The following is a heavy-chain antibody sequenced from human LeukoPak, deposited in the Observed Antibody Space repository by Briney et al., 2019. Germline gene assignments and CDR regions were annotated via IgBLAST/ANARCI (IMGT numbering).Heavy chain of an antibody. D-gene: IGHD2-2*01. J-gene: IGHJ4*02. Sequence: QPGRSLRLSFAASGFTFSSYAMHWVRQAPGKGLGWVAAISYDGSNKYYAASVKGQFTISRDNSKNQLYRQMNSLRAEDTAVYYCARDWDILVGPPLSSFGYWGQGTLVTVSS. CDR3: ARDWDILVGPPLSSFGY. CDR2: ISYDGSNK. CDR1: GFTFSSYA. V-gene: IGHV3-30-3*01.